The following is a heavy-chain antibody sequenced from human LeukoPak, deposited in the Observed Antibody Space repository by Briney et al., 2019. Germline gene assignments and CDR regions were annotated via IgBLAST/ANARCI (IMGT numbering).Heavy chain of an antibody. D-gene: IGHD1-26*01. Sequence: GASVKVSCKASGGTFSSYAISWVRQAPGQGLEWMGGIIPIFGTENYAQKFQGRVTITADEFTSTAYMELSSLRSEDTAVYYCARVRGSYLYYFDYWGQGTLVTVSS. V-gene: IGHV1-69*01. CDR2: IIPIFGTE. CDR3: ARVRGSYLYYFDY. J-gene: IGHJ4*02. CDR1: GGTFSSYA.